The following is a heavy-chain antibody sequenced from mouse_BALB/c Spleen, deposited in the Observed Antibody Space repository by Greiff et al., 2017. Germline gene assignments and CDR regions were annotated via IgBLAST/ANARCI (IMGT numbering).Heavy chain of an antibody. Sequence: DVMLVESGGGLVKPGGSLKLSCAASGFAFSSYDMSWVRQTPEKRLEWVAYISSGGGSTYYPDTVKGRFTISRDNAKNTLYLQMSSLKSEDTAMYYCAREGITTAPYYFDYWGQGTTLTVSS. CDR1: GFAFSSYD. CDR2: ISSGGGST. CDR3: AREGITTAPYYFDY. D-gene: IGHD1-2*01. J-gene: IGHJ2*01. V-gene: IGHV5-12-1*01.